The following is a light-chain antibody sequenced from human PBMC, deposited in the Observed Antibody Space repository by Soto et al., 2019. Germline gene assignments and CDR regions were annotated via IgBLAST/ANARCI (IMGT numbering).Light chain of an antibody. CDR3: QQYNNWPVWT. Sequence: EIVLTQSPGAVSLSPGERATLYCRASQSVSNNYLAWYQQKPGQAPRLLIYGASTRATGIPDRFSGSGSGTEFTLTISSLQSEDFAVYYCQQYNNWPVWTFGQGTKVDIK. V-gene: IGKV3D-15*01. J-gene: IGKJ1*01. CDR1: QSVSNN. CDR2: GAS.